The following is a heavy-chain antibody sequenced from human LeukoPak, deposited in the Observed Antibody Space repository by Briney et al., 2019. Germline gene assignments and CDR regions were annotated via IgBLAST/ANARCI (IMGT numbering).Heavy chain of an antibody. V-gene: IGHV4-39*07. CDR3: AKSTYYYDTFVNAFDF. J-gene: IGHJ3*01. Sequence: SETLSLTCTVSGGSVSSTHYWGWIRQPPGKGLEWIGSIYYGGSTYYNASLRSRVTTSVDTSRNQFSLKLSSVTAADTAVYYCAKSTYYYDTFVNAFDFWGQGTVVTVSS. CDR2: IYYGGST. CDR1: GGSVSSTHY. D-gene: IGHD3-22*01.